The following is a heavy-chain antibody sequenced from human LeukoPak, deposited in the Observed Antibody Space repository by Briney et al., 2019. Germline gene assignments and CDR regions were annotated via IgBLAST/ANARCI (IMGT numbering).Heavy chain of an antibody. CDR1: GYTFTDYY. CDR2: INPNSGGT. Sequence: ASVKVSCKASGYTFTDYYMHWVRQAPGQGLEWMGWINPNSGGTKYAQKFQGRVTMTRDTSISTAYMELSRLRSDDTAVYYCARDHFTTQGQDYWVQGTMVTVSS. D-gene: IGHD3-3*01. V-gene: IGHV1-2*02. CDR3: ARDHFTTQGQDY. J-gene: IGHJ4*02.